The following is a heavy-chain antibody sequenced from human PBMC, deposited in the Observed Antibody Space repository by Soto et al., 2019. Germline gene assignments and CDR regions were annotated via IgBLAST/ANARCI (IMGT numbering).Heavy chain of an antibody. D-gene: IGHD1-26*01. CDR1: GGNFSSYA. CDR3: ARAVQYSGSYSPLWYFDL. CDR2: IIPIFGTA. Sequence: GASVKVSCKASGGNFSSYAISWVRQAPGQGLEWMGGIIPIFGTANYAQKFQGRVTITADESTSTAYMELSSLRSEDTAVYYCARAVQYSGSYSPLWYFDLWGRGTLVTVSS. V-gene: IGHV1-69*13. J-gene: IGHJ2*01.